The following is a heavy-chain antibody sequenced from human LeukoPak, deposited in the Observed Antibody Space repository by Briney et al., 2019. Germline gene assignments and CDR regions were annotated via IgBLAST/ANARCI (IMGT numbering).Heavy chain of an antibody. Sequence: PSETLSLTCTVSGGSISSYYWSWIRQPAGKGLEWIGRIYISGSTNYNPSLKSRVTMSVDTSKNQFSLKLSSVTAADTAVYYCARVSSSWYQDWYFDRWGRGTLVTVSS. J-gene: IGHJ2*01. CDR2: IYISGST. CDR1: GGSISSYY. D-gene: IGHD6-13*01. CDR3: ARVSSSWYQDWYFDR. V-gene: IGHV4-4*07.